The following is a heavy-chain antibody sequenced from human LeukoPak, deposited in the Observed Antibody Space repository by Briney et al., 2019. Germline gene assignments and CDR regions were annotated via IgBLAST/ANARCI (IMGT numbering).Heavy chain of an antibody. CDR1: GGSISSYY. CDR2: TNHSGST. Sequence: PSETLSLTCTVSGGSISSYYWSWIRQPPGKGLEWIGETNHSGSTNYNPSLKSRVTISVDTSKNQFSLKLSSVTAADTAVYYCAKEGYDSSGYYPSDYYGMDVWGQGTTVTVSS. CDR3: AKEGYDSSGYYPSDYYGMDV. D-gene: IGHD3-22*01. V-gene: IGHV4-34*01. J-gene: IGHJ6*02.